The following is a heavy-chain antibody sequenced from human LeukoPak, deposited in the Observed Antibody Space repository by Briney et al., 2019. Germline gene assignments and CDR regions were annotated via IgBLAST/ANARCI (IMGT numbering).Heavy chain of an antibody. Sequence: ASVKVSCKASGYTFTSYGISWVRQAPGQGLEWMGGFDPEDGETIYAQKFQGRVTMTEDTSTDTAYMELSSLRSEDTAVYYCATIGLRIAAAANWGQGTLVTVSS. CDR3: ATIGLRIAAAAN. J-gene: IGHJ4*02. D-gene: IGHD6-13*01. V-gene: IGHV1-24*01. CDR1: GYTFTSYG. CDR2: FDPEDGET.